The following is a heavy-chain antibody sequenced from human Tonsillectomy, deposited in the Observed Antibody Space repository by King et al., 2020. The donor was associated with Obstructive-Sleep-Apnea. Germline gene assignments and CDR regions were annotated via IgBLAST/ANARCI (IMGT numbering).Heavy chain of an antibody. CDR1: GGSISSYY. J-gene: IGHJ4*02. CDR3: ARVKFEDSSGYYYFDY. Sequence: QLQESGPGLVKPSETLSLTCTVSGGSISSYYWSWIRQPPGKGLEWIGYNYYSGSTNYNPSLKSRVTISVDTSKNQFSLKLSSVTAADTAVYYCARVKFEDSSGYYYFDYWGQGTLVTVSS. D-gene: IGHD3-22*01. CDR2: NYYSGST. V-gene: IGHV4-59*01.